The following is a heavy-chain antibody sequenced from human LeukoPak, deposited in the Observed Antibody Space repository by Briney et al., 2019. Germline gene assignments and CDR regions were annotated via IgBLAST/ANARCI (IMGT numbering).Heavy chain of an antibody. V-gene: IGHV4-59*01. CDR2: IYYSGST. CDR1: GGSISSYY. CDR3: ARAPPTDSSGYYTGRNYFDY. D-gene: IGHD3-22*01. Sequence: SETLSLTCTVSGGSISSYYWSWIRQPPGKGLEWIGYIYYSGSTNYNPSLKSRVTISVDTSKNQLSLKVSSVTAGDTAVYYCARAPPTDSSGYYTGRNYFDYWGQGTVVTVSS. J-gene: IGHJ4*02.